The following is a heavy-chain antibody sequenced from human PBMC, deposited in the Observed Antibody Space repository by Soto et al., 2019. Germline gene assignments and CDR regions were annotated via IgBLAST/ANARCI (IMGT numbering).Heavy chain of an antibody. CDR1: GFTFKNYA. D-gene: IGHD2-21*02. CDR2: ISNSGGGT. CDR3: ANHSGLFVTQYFFDY. J-gene: IGHJ4*02. Sequence: GGSLRLSCAASGFTFKNYAMSWVRQAPGKGLEWVSSISNSGGGTYYADSVQGRFTISRDNSKNTLSLQMNSLRAEDTAIYYCANHSGLFVTQYFFDYWAQGTLVTVYS. V-gene: IGHV3-23*01.